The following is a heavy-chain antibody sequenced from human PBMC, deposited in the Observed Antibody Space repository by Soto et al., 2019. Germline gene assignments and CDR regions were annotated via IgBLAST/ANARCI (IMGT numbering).Heavy chain of an antibody. CDR2: IYSGGST. V-gene: IGHV3-66*01. D-gene: IGHD6-13*01. J-gene: IGHJ3*02. CDR3: ASSARRSWYKVWAFDI. CDR1: GFTVSSNY. Sequence: EVQLVESGGGLVQPGGSLRLSCAASGFTVSSNYMSWVRQAPGKGLEWVSVIYSGGSTYYADSVKGRFTISRDNSKNTLYLQMNSLRAEDTAVYYCASSARRSWYKVWAFDIWGQGTMVTVSS.